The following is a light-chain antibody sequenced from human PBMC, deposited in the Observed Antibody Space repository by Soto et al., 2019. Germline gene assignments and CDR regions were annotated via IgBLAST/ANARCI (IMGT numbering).Light chain of an antibody. CDR2: DAS. V-gene: IGKV3-11*01. CDR3: QQRSNWPPWT. Sequence: IVLTQSPATLSLSPGKRATISCRASQSVSSYLAWYQQKPGQAPRLLVYDASNRATGIPARFSGSGSGTDFTLTISSLEPEDFAVYYCQQRSNWPPWTFGQGTKVDIK. CDR1: QSVSSY. J-gene: IGKJ1*01.